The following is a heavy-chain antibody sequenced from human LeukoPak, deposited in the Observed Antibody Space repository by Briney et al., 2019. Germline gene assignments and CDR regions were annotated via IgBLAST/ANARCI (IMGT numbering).Heavy chain of an antibody. CDR2: ISAYNGNT. V-gene: IGHV1-18*01. CDR3: AAERSTVTTLPNAFDI. Sequence: ASVKVSCKASGYTFTSYGISWVRQAPGQGLEWMGWISAYNGNTNYAQKLQGRVTMTTDTSTSTAYMELRSLRSDDTAVYYCAAERSTVTTLPNAFDIWGQGTMVTVSS. CDR1: GYTFTSYG. D-gene: IGHD4-17*01. J-gene: IGHJ3*02.